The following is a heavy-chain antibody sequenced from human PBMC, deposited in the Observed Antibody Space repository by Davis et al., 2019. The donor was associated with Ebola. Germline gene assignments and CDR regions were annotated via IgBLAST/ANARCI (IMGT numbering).Heavy chain of an antibody. CDR2: INHSGST. V-gene: IGHV4-34*03. D-gene: IGHD1-26*01. CDR1: GGSFSGYY. J-gene: IGHJ4*02. Sequence: SETLSLTCAVYGGSFSGYYWSWIRQPPGKGLEWIGEINHSGSTNYNPSLKSRVTISVDTSKNQFSLKLSSVTAADTAVYYCTSTAGSVDYWGQGTLVTVSS. CDR3: TSTAGSVDY.